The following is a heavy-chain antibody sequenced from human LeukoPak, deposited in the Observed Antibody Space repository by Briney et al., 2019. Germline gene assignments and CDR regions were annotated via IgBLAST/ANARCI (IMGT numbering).Heavy chain of an antibody. CDR2: ISVSGGSE. Sequence: GGPLRLSCVVSRLTFNSNAMYWVRQAPGKGLEWVSGISVSGGSEYYADSVKGRFSVSRDNSKHTVYLQMNSLRAEDTAVYFCASHAHDYDSSGYFDSWGQGALVTVSS. CDR3: ASHAHDYDSSGYFDS. CDR1: RLTFNSNA. D-gene: IGHD3-22*01. J-gene: IGHJ4*02. V-gene: IGHV3-23*01.